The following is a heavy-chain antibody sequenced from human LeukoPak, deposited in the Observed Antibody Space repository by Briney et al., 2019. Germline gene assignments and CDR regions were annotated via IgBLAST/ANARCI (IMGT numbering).Heavy chain of an antibody. CDR1: GFTFSSYS. D-gene: IGHD6-13*01. V-gene: IGHV3-21*01. Sequence: GGSLRLSCAASGFTFSSYSMNWVRQAPGKGLEWVSSISSSSSYIYYADSVKGRFTISRDNAKNSLYLQMNSLRAEETAVYYCARAAAVDDAFDIWGQGTMVTVSS. CDR2: ISSSSSYI. J-gene: IGHJ3*02. CDR3: ARAAAVDDAFDI.